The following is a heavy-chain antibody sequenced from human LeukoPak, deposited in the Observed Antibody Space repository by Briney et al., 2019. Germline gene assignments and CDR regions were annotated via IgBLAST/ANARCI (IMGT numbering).Heavy chain of an antibody. D-gene: IGHD6-6*01. CDR1: GFTVSSNY. CDR3: AKSSSPKRPFDY. J-gene: IGHJ4*02. Sequence: GGSLRLSCAASGFTVSSNYMSWVRQAPGKGLEWVSVIYSGGSTYYADSVKGRFTISRGNSKNTLYLQMNSLRAEDTAVYYCAKSSSPKRPFDYWGQGTLVTVSS. V-gene: IGHV3-66*02. CDR2: IYSGGST.